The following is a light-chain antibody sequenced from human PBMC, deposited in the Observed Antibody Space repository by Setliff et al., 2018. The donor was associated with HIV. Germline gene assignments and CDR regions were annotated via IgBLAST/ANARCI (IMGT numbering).Light chain of an antibody. CDR1: SSNIGSHP. J-gene: IGLJ2*01. CDR2: RDN. Sequence: QSALTQSPSASGTPGQRVTISCSGGSSNIGSHPVYWYQQFPGTAPKLLICRDNQRPSGVPDRFSGSKSGTSASLAISGLRSEDEADYYCAAWDASVSGVLFGGGTKVTVL. CDR3: AAWDASVSGVL. V-gene: IGLV1-47*01.